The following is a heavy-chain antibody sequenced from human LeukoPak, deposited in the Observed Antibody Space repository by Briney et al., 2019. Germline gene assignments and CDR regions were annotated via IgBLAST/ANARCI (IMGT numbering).Heavy chain of an antibody. CDR1: GGSISSYY. V-gene: IGHV4-59*08. J-gene: IGHJ4*02. D-gene: IGHD6-19*01. Sequence: SETLSLTCTVSGGSISSYYWSWIRQPPGKGLEWIGYIYYSGSTNYNPSLKSRVTISVDTSKNQFSPKLSSVTAADTAVYYCARQTVAGLRFFDYWGQGTLVTVSS. CDR3: ARQTVAGLRFFDY. CDR2: IYYSGST.